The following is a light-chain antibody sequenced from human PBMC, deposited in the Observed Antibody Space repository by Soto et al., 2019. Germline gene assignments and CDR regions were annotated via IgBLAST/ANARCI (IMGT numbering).Light chain of an antibody. CDR2: DAS. V-gene: IGKV3-11*01. CDR1: QRVSSY. Sequence: EIVLTQSPATLSLSPGERATLSCRARQRVSSYLAWYQQKPGQAPRLLIYDASNRATGIPARFSGSGSGTDFTLPISSLEPEDFAVYYCQQRSNWPPWTFGQGTKVEIK. CDR3: QQRSNWPPWT. J-gene: IGKJ1*01.